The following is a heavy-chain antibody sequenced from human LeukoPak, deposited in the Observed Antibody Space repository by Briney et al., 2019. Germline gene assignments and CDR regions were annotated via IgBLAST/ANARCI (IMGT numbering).Heavy chain of an antibody. CDR1: GYTFTGYY. J-gene: IGHJ4*02. V-gene: IGHV1-2*02. CDR3: ARGVYDNYFDY. Sequence: ASVKVSCKASGYTFTGYYMHWVRQAPGQGLEWVGWINPNSGGTSYAQKFQGRVTMTRDTSISTAYMELSRLRSDDAAVYYCARGVYDNYFDYWGQGTLVTVSS. CDR2: INPNSGGT. D-gene: IGHD3-22*01.